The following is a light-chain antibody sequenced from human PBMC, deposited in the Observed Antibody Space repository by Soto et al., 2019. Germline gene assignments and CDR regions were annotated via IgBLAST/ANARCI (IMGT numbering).Light chain of an antibody. CDR2: KNS. CDR1: SSNIGAGYD. Sequence: QSVLTQPPSVSGAPGQRVTISCTGSSSNIGAGYDVHWYQQLPGTAPKLLIYKNSIWPSGVPDRFSGSKSGTSASLAITGLQAEDEADYYCQSYDSSHNYVFGTGTKLTVL. V-gene: IGLV1-40*01. CDR3: QSYDSSHNYV. J-gene: IGLJ1*01.